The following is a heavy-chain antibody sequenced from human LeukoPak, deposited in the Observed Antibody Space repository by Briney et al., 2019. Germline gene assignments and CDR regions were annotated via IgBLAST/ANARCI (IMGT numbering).Heavy chain of an antibody. D-gene: IGHD5-12*01. V-gene: IGHV3-30-3*01. J-gene: IGHJ4*02. CDR2: ISYDGSNE. CDR3: AKDLKGYEEH. CDR1: GFTFSTYA. Sequence: GRSLRLSCAASGFTFSTYAMHWVRQAPGKGLEWLALISYDGSNEYFADSVKGRFTISRDNSRNTLYLQMNSLRAEDTAVYYCAKDLKGYEEHWGQGTLVTVSS.